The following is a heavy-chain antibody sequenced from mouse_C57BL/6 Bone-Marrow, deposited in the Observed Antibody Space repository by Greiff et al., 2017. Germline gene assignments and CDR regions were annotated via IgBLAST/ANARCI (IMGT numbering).Heavy chain of an antibody. Sequence: EVKLMESGGGLVKPGGSLKLSCAASGFTFSSYTMSWVRQTPEKRLEWVATISGGGGNTYYPDSVKGRFPISRDNAKNTLYLQMSSLRSEDTALYYCARAVVVNWYFDVWGTGTTVTVSS. CDR3: ARAVVVNWYFDV. V-gene: IGHV5-9*01. J-gene: IGHJ1*03. CDR1: GFTFSSYT. D-gene: IGHD1-1*01. CDR2: ISGGGGNT.